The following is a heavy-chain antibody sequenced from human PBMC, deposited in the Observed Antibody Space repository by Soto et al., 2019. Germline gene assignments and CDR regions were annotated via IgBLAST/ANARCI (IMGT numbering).Heavy chain of an antibody. CDR1: GGSFSGYY. CDR3: ARFIVVVPAAHYYYYYGMDV. CDR2: INHSGST. D-gene: IGHD2-2*01. V-gene: IGHV4-34*01. J-gene: IGHJ6*02. Sequence: SETLSLTCAVYGGSFSGYYWSWIRQPPGKGLEWIGEINHSGSTNYNPSLKSRVTISVDTSKNQFSLKLSSVTAADTAVYYCARFIVVVPAAHYYYYYGMDVWGQGTTVTVSS.